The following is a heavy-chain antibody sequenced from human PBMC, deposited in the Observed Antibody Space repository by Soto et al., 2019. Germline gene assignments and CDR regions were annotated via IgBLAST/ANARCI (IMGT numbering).Heavy chain of an antibody. CDR1: VASISSGGYY. V-gene: IGHV4-31*03. CDR2: IYYSGST. Sequence: QVHLQESGPGLVKTSQTLSLTCTVSVASISSGGYYWSWIRQHPGEGLEWIGYIYYSGSTSYNPSLKSRVTISVDTSKNQFSLKLSSVTDADTAVYYCARESKYDTSGYPPWFAPWGQGTLVTVSS. J-gene: IGHJ5*02. D-gene: IGHD3-22*01. CDR3: ARESKYDTSGYPPWFAP.